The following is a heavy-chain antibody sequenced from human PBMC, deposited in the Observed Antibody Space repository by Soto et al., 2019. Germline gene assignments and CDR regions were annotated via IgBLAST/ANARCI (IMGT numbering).Heavy chain of an antibody. Sequence: GGSMKLSSAASGVIFSSYAMGWVRQAPGKGLEWVSAISGSGGSTYYADSVKGRFTISRDNSKNTLYLQMNSLRAEDTAVYYCAKEGIASHWSYWGQGTLDTV. V-gene: IGHV3-23*01. J-gene: IGHJ4*02. CDR1: GVIFSSYA. CDR2: ISGSGGST. CDR3: AKEGIASHWSY. D-gene: IGHD2-8*02.